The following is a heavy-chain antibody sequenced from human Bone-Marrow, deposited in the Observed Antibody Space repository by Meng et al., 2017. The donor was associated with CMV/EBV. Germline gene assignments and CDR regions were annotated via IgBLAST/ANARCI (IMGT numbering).Heavy chain of an antibody. V-gene: IGHV4-34*01. Sequence: QGHPQQRGERLLKPSETLSLTCGVYGAAFSGYWSWVRQPPGKGLEWIGEITHSGSTNYNVSLKSRVTISIDTSKNQFSLKLSSVTATDTAVYYCAPGFRSWSGSYSSWGQGTLVTVSS. CDR2: ITHSGST. J-gene: IGHJ4*02. D-gene: IGHD1-26*01. CDR3: APGFRSWSGSYSS. CDR1: GAAFSGY.